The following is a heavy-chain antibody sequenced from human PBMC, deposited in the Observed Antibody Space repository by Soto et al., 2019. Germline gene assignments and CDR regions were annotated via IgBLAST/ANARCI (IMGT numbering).Heavy chain of an antibody. CDR3: ARQSPPYYGMDV. CDR2: IIPIFGTA. J-gene: IGHJ6*02. CDR1: GGTFGSYA. Sequence: ASVKVSCKASGGTFGSYAISWVRQAPGQGLEWMGGIIPIFGTANYAQKFQGRVTITADESTSTAYMELSSLRSEDTAVYYCARQSPPYYGMDVWGQGTTITVSS. V-gene: IGHV1-69*13.